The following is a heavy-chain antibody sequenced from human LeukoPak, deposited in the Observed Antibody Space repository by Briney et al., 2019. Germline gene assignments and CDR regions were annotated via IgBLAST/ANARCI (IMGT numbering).Heavy chain of an antibody. J-gene: IGHJ4*02. D-gene: IGHD6-13*01. CDR3: ARDGRVYSSSWYVRY. V-gene: IGHV3-30*04. CDR2: ISYDGSNK. Sequence: GGSLRLSCAASGFTFSSYAMHWVRQAPGKGLEWVAVISYDGSNKYYADSVKDRFTISRDNSKNTLYLQMNSLRAEDTAVYYCARDGRVYSSSWYVRYWGQGTLVTVSS. CDR1: GFTFSSYA.